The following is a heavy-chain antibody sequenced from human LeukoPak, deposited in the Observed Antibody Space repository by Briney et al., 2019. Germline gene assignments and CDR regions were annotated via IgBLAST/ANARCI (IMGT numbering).Heavy chain of an antibody. V-gene: IGHV4-61*01. Sequence: PSETLSLTCTVSGGSISSSSYYWSWIRQPPGKGLEWIGYIFYSGSTNYNPSLKSRVTISVDTSKKQFSLKLNSVTAADTAVYYCARDDSIPASGRGFDYWGQGTLVTVSS. J-gene: IGHJ4*02. CDR3: ARDDSIPASGRGFDY. D-gene: IGHD6-13*01. CDR2: IFYSGST. CDR1: GGSISSSSYY.